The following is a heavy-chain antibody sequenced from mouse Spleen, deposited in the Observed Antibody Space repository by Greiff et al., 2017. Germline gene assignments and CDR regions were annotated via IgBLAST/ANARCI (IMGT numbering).Heavy chain of an antibody. V-gene: IGHV1-15*01. Sequence: VQLVESGAELVRPGASVTLSCKASGYTFTDYEMHWVQQTPVHGLEWIGAIDPETGGTAYNQKFKGKAILTADKSSSTAYMELRSLTSEDSAVYYCTRELKDYYAMDYWGQGTSVTVSS. J-gene: IGHJ4*01. D-gene: IGHD1-1*01. CDR2: IDPETGGT. CDR1: GYTFTDYE. CDR3: TRELKDYYAMDY.